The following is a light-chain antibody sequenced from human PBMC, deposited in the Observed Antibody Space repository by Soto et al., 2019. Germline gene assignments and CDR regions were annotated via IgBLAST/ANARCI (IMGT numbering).Light chain of an antibody. CDR2: AAS. V-gene: IGKV1-27*01. CDR1: QGIAGS. J-gene: IGKJ5*01. CDR3: QKYNSAIT. Sequence: DIQLTQSPSFLSASVGDRVTITCRASQGIAGSLAWYQQKPGKVPKLLIYAASTLQSGVPSRFSGSGSGTDFTLTISSLQPEDVATYYCQKYNSAITFGQGTRLEIK.